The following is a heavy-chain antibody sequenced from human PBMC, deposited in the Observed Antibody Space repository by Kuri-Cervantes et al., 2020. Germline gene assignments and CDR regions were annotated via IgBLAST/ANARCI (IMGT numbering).Heavy chain of an antibody. J-gene: IGHJ4*02. Sequence: GGSLRLSCAASGFTFSSYSMNWVRQPPGKGLEWVSSITSTSNYIYYADSVKRRFTISRDNAKNTLYLQINSLRAEDTAVYYCARAITMVRGVILYYFDYWGQGTLVTVSS. CDR2: ITSTSNYI. CDR3: ARAITMVRGVILYYFDY. CDR1: GFTFSSYS. V-gene: IGHV3-21*01. D-gene: IGHD3-10*01.